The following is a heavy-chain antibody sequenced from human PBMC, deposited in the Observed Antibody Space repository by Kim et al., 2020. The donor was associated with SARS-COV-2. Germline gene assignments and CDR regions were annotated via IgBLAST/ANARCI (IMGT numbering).Heavy chain of an antibody. J-gene: IGHJ3*02. CDR1: GFTFTSYW. Sequence: GGSLRLSCAASGFTFTSYWMHWVLQAPGKGLVWVSRINSDGSSTTYADSVKGRFTISRDNAKNTLYLQMNSLRAEDTAVYYCARGGYYTDDAFDIWGQGTMVTVSS. V-gene: IGHV3-74*03. D-gene: IGHD1-26*01. CDR2: INSDGSST. CDR3: ARGGYYTDDAFDI.